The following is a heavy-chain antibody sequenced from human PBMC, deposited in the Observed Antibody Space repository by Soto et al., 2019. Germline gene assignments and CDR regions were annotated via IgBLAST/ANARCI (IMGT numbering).Heavy chain of an antibody. Sequence: RASVKVSCKASGGTFSSYAISWVRQAPGQGLEWMGGIIPIFGTVNYAQKFQGRVTITADKSTSTAYMELSSLRSEDTAVYYCARPKPELRAEYYYGMDVWGQGTTVTVSS. CDR3: ARPKPELRAEYYYGMDV. D-gene: IGHD1-7*01. CDR1: GGTFSSYA. CDR2: IIPIFGTV. V-gene: IGHV1-69*06. J-gene: IGHJ6*02.